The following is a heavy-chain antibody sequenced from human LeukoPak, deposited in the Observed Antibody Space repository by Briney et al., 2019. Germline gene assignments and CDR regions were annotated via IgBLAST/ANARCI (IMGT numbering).Heavy chain of an antibody. CDR3: AKGNIAARQDIMDV. CDR1: GFTFSSYA. J-gene: IGHJ6*02. CDR2: ISGSGGST. D-gene: IGHD6-6*01. V-gene: IGHV3-23*01. Sequence: PGGSLRLSCAASGFTFSSYAMSWVRQAPGKGLEWVSLISGSGGSTYYADSVKGRFTISRDNSKNTLYLQMNSLRVEGTAVYYCAKGNIAARQDIMDVWGQGTTVTVSS.